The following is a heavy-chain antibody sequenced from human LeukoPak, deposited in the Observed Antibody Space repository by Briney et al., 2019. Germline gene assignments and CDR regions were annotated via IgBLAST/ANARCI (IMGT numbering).Heavy chain of an antibody. CDR1: GGSFSGYY. J-gene: IGHJ4*02. CDR2: TYHSGST. CDR3: ARDKGTSYLSSFDY. V-gene: IGHV4-34*01. D-gene: IGHD6-6*01. Sequence: SETLSLTCAVYGGSFSGYYWSWIRQSPGKGLEWIGETYHSGSTNYNSSLKSRVTISLDTSKNQFSLKLSSVTAADTAVYYCARDKGTSYLSSFDYWGQGTLVTVSS.